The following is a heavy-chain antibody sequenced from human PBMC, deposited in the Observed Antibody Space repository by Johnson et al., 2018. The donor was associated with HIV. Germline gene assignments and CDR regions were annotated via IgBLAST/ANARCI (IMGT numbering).Heavy chain of an antibody. J-gene: IGHJ3*02. Sequence: MLLVESGGGLVQPGGSLRLSCPASGFTFSSHWMSWVRQASGKGLESVAHINPEGSEKYYVDSVKVRFTISRDNAKNSLYLQINSLRAEDTAVYYCARDVAATMIVVGGAYDAFDIWGQGTTVTASS. V-gene: IGHV3-7*01. CDR2: INPEGSEK. CDR3: ARDVAATMIVVGGAYDAFDI. D-gene: IGHD3-22*01. CDR1: GFTFSSHW.